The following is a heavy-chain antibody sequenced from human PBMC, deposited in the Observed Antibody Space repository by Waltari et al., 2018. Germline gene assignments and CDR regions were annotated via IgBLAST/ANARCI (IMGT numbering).Heavy chain of an antibody. J-gene: IGHJ3*01. CDR2: LHYEGYDS. V-gene: IGHV3-30*02. Sequence: VQPGGSLRLSCTASGFTLRNYGMHWVRQAPGKGLESVAFLHYEGYDSFYADAVKGRFTISRDNSKNTLFLQMSSLRPEDTAVYYCAKVGVGLTTWYPFDVWGQGTMVTVSS. CDR1: GFTLRNYG. CDR3: AKVGVGLTTWYPFDV. D-gene: IGHD1-1*01.